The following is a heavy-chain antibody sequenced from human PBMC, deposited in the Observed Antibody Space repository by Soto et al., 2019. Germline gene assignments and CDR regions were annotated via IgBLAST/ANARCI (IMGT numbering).Heavy chain of an antibody. Sequence: EVQLVESGGGLVQPGGSRRVSCAASGFTFSSHWMHWVRQAPGKGLVWVSRIKTDGSNTNYADSVKGRFTISRDNAKNTVYLEMNSLRAEDTAVYYCARGVPNHYGFDLWGQGTMVTVSS. CDR3: ARGVPNHYGFDL. CDR1: GFTFSSHW. D-gene: IGHD2-8*01. J-gene: IGHJ3*01. CDR2: IKTDGSNT. V-gene: IGHV3-74*01.